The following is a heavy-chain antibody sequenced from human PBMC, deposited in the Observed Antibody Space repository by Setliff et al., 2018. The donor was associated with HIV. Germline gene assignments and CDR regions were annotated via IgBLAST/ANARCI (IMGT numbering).Heavy chain of an antibody. J-gene: IGHJ3*02. CDR1: GGSISSGNYY. CDR2: IYYSGDT. CDR3: TRHRGPPWDAFDI. V-gene: IGHV4-39*01. Sequence: SETLSLTCTVSGGSISSGNYYWNWIRQSAEKGLEWIGHIYYSGDTFYNASLRSRLTLSVDTSKNQFSLKLNSVTASDTAMYYCTRHRGPPWDAFDIWGQGTMVTVSS.